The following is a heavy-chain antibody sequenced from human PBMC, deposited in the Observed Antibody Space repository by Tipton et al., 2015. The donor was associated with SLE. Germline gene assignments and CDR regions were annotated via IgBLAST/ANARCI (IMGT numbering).Heavy chain of an antibody. Sequence: TLSLTCTVSSGSVSSGAYYWSWIRQHPGKGLEWIGYVFSSGTTYYNPSLQGRLSMSLDTSKNQLSLKLTSVTAADTAVYYCARDPKYWGQGTLDIVSS. J-gene: IGHJ4*02. CDR1: SGSVSSGAYY. CDR3: ARDPKY. CDR2: VFSSGTT. V-gene: IGHV4-31*03.